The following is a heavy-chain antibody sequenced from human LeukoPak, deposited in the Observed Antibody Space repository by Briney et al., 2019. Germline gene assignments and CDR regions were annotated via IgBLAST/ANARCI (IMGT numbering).Heavy chain of an antibody. Sequence: GESLKISCKGSGYSFTSYWIGWVRQMPGKGLEWMGIIYPGDSDTRYSPSFQSQVTISADKSISTAYLQWSSLKASDTAMYYCARRLTYDSSGYYRPSKSFDYWGQGTLVTVSS. V-gene: IGHV5-51*01. J-gene: IGHJ4*02. CDR2: IYPGDSDT. CDR1: GYSFTSYW. CDR3: ARRLTYDSSGYYRPSKSFDY. D-gene: IGHD3-22*01.